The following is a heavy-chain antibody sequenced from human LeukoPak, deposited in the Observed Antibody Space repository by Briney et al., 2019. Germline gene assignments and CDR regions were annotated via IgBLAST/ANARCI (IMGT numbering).Heavy chain of an antibody. CDR3: ARVDGMSGYELYYYYGMDV. Sequence: VASVKVSCKASGYTFTSYGISWVRQAPGQGLEWMGWISACNGNTNYAQKLQGTVTMTTDTSTSTAYMELRSLRSDYTAVYYCARVDGMSGYELYYYYGMDVWGQGTTVTVSS. J-gene: IGHJ6*02. V-gene: IGHV1-18*01. D-gene: IGHD5-12*01. CDR1: GYTFTSYG. CDR2: ISACNGNT.